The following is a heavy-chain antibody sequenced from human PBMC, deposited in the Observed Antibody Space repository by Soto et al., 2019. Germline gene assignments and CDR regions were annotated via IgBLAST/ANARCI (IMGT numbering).Heavy chain of an antibody. J-gene: IGHJ6*02. V-gene: IGHV3-11*01. D-gene: IGHD3-3*01. Sequence: GGSLRLSCAASGFTFSDYYMSWIRQAPGKGLEWVSYISSSGSTIYYADSVKGRFTISRDNAKNSLYLQMNSLRAEDTAVYYCARFLTYYDFWSGYYHTHQDYYYGMDVWGQGTTVTVSS. CDR1: GFTFSDYY. CDR3: ARFLTYYDFWSGYYHTHQDYYYGMDV. CDR2: ISSSGSTI.